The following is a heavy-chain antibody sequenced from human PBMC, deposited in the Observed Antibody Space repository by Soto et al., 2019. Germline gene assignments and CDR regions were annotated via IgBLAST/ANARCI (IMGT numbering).Heavy chain of an antibody. CDR2: ISYDGSNK. D-gene: IGHD6-25*01. CDR3: AKDLLRGAAGTFDY. V-gene: IGHV3-30*18. J-gene: IGHJ4*02. Sequence: QVQLVESGGGVVQPGRSLRLSCAASGFTFSSYGMHWVRQAPGKGLEWVAVISYDGSNKYYADSVKGRFTISRDNSKNPLYLQMNSLRAEDTAVYYCAKDLLRGAAGTFDYWGQGTLVTVSS. CDR1: GFTFSSYG.